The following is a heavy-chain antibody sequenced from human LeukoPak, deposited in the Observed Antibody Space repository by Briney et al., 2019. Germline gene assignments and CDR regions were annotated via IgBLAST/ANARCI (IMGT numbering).Heavy chain of an antibody. Sequence: SETLSLTCTVSGGSISSSSYYWGWIRQPPGKGLEWIGSIYYSGSTYYNPSLKSRVTISVDTSKNQFSLKLSSVTAADTAVYYCARHEDQSYYYDSSGPGENAFDIWGQGTMVTVSS. J-gene: IGHJ3*02. CDR3: ARHEDQSYYYDSSGPGENAFDI. V-gene: IGHV4-39*01. CDR1: GGSISSSSYY. CDR2: IYYSGST. D-gene: IGHD3-22*01.